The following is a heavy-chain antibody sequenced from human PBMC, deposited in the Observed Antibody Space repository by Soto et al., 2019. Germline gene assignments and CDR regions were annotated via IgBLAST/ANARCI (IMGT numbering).Heavy chain of an antibody. CDR2: VFHNGDT. V-gene: IGHV4-4*02. CDR3: SRLIYDTRLNYLYFDS. Sequence: SETLSLTCTVSGGSISSSNWWSWVRQSPGKGLYWVGEVFHNGDTSYHPSLESRVTISVDKSKNQFSLSLRSVTAADTAVYYCSRLIYDTRLNYLYFDSWGPGSLVTVSS. D-gene: IGHD3-22*01. J-gene: IGHJ4*02. CDR1: GGSISSSNW.